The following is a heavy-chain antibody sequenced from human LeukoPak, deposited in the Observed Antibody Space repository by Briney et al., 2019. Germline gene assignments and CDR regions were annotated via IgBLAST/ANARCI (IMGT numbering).Heavy chain of an antibody. J-gene: IGHJ6*03. V-gene: IGHV4-31*03. D-gene: IGHD3-10*01. Sequence: PSETLSLTCTVSGGSISSGGYCWSWIRQHPGKGLEWIGYIYYSGSTYYNPSLKSRVTISVDTSKNQFSLKLSSVTAADTAVYYCAAPLWFREGYHMDVWGKGTTVTVSS. CDR3: AAPLWFREGYHMDV. CDR1: GGSISSGGYC. CDR2: IYYSGST.